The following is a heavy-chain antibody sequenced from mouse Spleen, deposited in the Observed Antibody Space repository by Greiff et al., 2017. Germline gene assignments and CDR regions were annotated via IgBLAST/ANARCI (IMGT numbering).Heavy chain of an antibody. CDR3: ARNPDGYYSWFAY. CDR1: GFTFSDYG. V-gene: IGHV5-17*01. D-gene: IGHD2-3*01. Sequence: EVMLVESGGGLVKPGGSLKLSCAASGFTFSDYGMHWVRQAPEKGLEWVAYISSGSSTIYYADTVKGRFTISRDNAKNTLFLQMTSLRSEDTAMYYCARNPDGYYSWFAYWGQGTLVTVSA. J-gene: IGHJ3*01. CDR2: ISSGSSTI.